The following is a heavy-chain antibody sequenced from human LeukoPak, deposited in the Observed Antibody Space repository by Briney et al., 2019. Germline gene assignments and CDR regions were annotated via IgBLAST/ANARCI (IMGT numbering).Heavy chain of an antibody. Sequence: SVKVSCKASGGTFSSYAISWVRQAPGQGLEWMGGIIPIFGTANYAQKFQGRVTITADESTSTAYMELSSLRSEDTAVYYCARDRQLDSNWFDPWGQGTLVTVSS. J-gene: IGHJ5*02. CDR1: GGTFSSYA. V-gene: IGHV1-69*13. CDR3: ARDRQLDSNWFDP. CDR2: IIPIFGTA. D-gene: IGHD6-6*01.